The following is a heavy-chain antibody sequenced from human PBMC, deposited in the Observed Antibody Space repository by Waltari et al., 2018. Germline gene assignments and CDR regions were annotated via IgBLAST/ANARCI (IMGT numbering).Heavy chain of an antibody. Sequence: EVQLVETGGGLIQPGGSLRLSCAASGFTVSSNYMSWVRQAPGKGLEWVSVIYSGGSTYYAASVKVRFTISRDNSKHTLYLQMNSLRAEDTAVYYCARGLGVGGSYYGLDYWGQGTLVTVSS. CDR2: IYSGGST. V-gene: IGHV3-53*02. D-gene: IGHD1-26*01. J-gene: IGHJ4*02. CDR3: ARGLGVGGSYYGLDY. CDR1: GFTVSSNY.